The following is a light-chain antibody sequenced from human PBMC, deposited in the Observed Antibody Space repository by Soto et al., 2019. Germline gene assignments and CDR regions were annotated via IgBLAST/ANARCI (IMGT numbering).Light chain of an antibody. V-gene: IGKV3-15*01. Sequence: EIVMTQSPATLSVSPGERVALSRRASQSLNTNLAWYQQKPGQAPRLLIYRASTRATGVPARFSGSGSGTEFTLTISSLQSEDFAVYYCHQYNSWPPWTFGPGTKVDI. CDR1: QSLNTN. J-gene: IGKJ1*01. CDR3: HQYNSWPPWT. CDR2: RAS.